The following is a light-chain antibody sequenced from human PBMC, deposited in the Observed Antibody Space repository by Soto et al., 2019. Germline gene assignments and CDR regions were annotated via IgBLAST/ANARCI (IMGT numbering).Light chain of an antibody. CDR1: QSISTY. CDR3: QQYNSYST. Sequence: DIQMTQSPSTLSASVGDRVTITCRASQSISTYLAWYQQKPGKAPKLLIYKASSLESGVPSRFSGSGSGTEFTLTISSLQPDDVATYYCQQYNSYSTFGQGTKVEIK. V-gene: IGKV1-5*03. CDR2: KAS. J-gene: IGKJ1*01.